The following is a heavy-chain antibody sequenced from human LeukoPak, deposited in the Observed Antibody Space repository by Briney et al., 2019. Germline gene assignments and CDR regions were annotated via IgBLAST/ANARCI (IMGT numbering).Heavy chain of an antibody. Sequence: GGSLRLSWAASGFTFSSYAMSWVRQAPGKGLEWVSGISGSAGSTYYADSVKGRFTISRDNSKNTLYLQMNSLRAEDTAVYYCAKDTRIPIVGEFDFWGQGTLVTVSS. CDR3: AKDTRIPIVGEFDF. CDR2: ISGSAGST. CDR1: GFTFSSYA. J-gene: IGHJ4*02. V-gene: IGHV3-23*01. D-gene: IGHD2/OR15-2a*01.